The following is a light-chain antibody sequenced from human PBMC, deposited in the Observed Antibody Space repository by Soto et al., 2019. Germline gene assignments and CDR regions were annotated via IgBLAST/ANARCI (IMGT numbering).Light chain of an antibody. J-gene: IGLJ1*01. CDR3: QSYDISLHNYV. V-gene: IGLV1-40*01. CDR1: TSNIGAPYD. Sequence: QSVLTQPPSVSGAPGQRVSISCTGSTSNIGAPYDVHWYQHLPGTAPKLLIYGDNNRPSGVPDRFSGSKSGTSASLAITRLQAKDEADYYCQSYDISLHNYVFGTGTKVTV. CDR2: GDN.